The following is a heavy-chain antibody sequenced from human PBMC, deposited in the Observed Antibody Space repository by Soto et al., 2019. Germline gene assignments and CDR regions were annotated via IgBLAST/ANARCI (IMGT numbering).Heavy chain of an antibody. J-gene: IGHJ4*02. V-gene: IGHV1-18*04. CDR2: ISTYNGHT. CDR3: ARDNGDSGASLDDF. Sequence: QVQLAQSGPEVKKPGASVKVSCKASGYTFTNYGLTWVRQAPGQGLEWMGWISTYNGHTEYAQKFQDRVTLTTDTSTSTGYMEVRRLRSDDTAIYYCARDNGDSGASLDDFWGQGTLVTVSS. CDR1: GYTFTNYG. D-gene: IGHD2-8*01.